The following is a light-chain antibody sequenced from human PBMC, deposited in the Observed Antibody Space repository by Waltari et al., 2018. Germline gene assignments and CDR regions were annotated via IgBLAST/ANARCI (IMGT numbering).Light chain of an antibody. V-gene: IGLV1-40*01. CDR1: TSHIGAGYE. Sequence: QSVLTQPPSVSGAPGQRVSISCTGSTSHIGAGYEVPWYQQGPGKAPKLIIYGTNTRPLGVPDRFFGSQYGTSASLAIIGLQAEDEGDYYCQSYDTTLSVVFGGGTKLTVL. CDR2: GTN. J-gene: IGLJ2*01. CDR3: QSYDTTLSVV.